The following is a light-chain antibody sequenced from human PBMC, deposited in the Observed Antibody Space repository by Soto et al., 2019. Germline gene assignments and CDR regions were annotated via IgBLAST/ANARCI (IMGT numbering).Light chain of an antibody. CDR2: SDR. CDR1: NIRGKS. V-gene: IGLV3-21*04. CDR3: QVWDDSSDQYV. Sequence: SYELTQPPSVSVAPGMTARITCGGNNIRGKSVHWYQQKPGQAPVLVIYSDRDRPSGIPERFSGSNSENTATLTISRVEAGDEADYYCQVWDDSSDQYVFATGTKLTVL. J-gene: IGLJ1*01.